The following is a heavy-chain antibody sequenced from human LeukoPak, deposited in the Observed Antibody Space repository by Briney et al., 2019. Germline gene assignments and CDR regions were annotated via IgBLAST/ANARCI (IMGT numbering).Heavy chain of an antibody. V-gene: IGHV3-74*01. CDR3: ARVGYDFWSGYWNYYYYMDV. J-gene: IGHJ6*03. CDR2: INSDGSST. D-gene: IGHD3-3*01. CDR1: GFTFSSYW. Sequence: GGSLRLSCAASGFTFSSYWMHWVRQAPGKGLVWVSRINSDGSSTSYADSVKGRFTISRDNAKNTLYLQMNSLRAEDTAVYYCARVGYDFWSGYWNYYYYMDVWGKGTTVTVSS.